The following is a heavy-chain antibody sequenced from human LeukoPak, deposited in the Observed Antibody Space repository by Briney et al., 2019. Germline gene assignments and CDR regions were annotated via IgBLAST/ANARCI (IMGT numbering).Heavy chain of an antibody. Sequence: ASVKVSCKASGYSFTSNYIHWVRQAPGQGLEWMGMIYPRDGSTSYAQKFQGRVTVTRDTSTSTVHMELSGLRSEDTAVYYCARGQKALEYWGQGTLVTVSS. CDR2: IYPRDGST. J-gene: IGHJ4*01. CDR3: ARGQKALEY. CDR1: GYSFTSNY. V-gene: IGHV1-46*01.